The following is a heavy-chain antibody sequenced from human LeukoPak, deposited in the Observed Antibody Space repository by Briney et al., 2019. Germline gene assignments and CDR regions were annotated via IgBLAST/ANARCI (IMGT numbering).Heavy chain of an antibody. J-gene: IGHJ4*02. CDR1: GFTVSDNY. CDR3: ARALRGSHYYDSSGYYDY. Sequence: PGGSLRLSCAASGFTVSDNYMTWVRQAPGKGLEWVSSIYSAGATHYAESVKGRFTISRDNSKNTLYLQMNSLRAEDTAVYYCARALRGSHYYDSSGYYDYWGQGTLVTVSS. CDR2: IYSAGAT. V-gene: IGHV3-66*01. D-gene: IGHD3-22*01.